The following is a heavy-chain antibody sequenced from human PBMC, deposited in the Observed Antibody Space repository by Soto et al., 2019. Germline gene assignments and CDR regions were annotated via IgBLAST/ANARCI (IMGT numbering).Heavy chain of an antibody. D-gene: IGHD2-21*02. CDR3: AHSRCGGDCLQSYSSHYYYGMYV. CDR2: IYWDNDK. Sequence: QITLKESGPTLVKPTQTLTLTCTFSGFSLSTGGVGVGWIRQPPGEALEWLALIYWDNDKRYSPSLKSRLTITQDTSKNQVVLTMTNMDPVDTATDYCAHSRCGGDCLQSYSSHYYYGMYVWGQGTTVTVSS. CDR1: GFSLSTGGVG. V-gene: IGHV2-5*02. J-gene: IGHJ6*02.